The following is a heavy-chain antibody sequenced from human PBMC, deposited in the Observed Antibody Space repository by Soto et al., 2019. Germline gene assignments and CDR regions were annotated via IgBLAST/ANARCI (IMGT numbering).Heavy chain of an antibody. Sequence: EVQLVESGGGLVQPGGSLRLSCAASGFTFSAYSMNWVRQAPGKGLEWVSDISSSSSNTYYADSVKGRFTISRDNAKNTLYLQTNSLRAEDTAVYDCARWVGGESRYLDYWGQGTLVTVSS. D-gene: IGHD3-9*01. CDR3: ARWVGGESRYLDY. J-gene: IGHJ4*02. CDR2: ISSSSSNT. V-gene: IGHV3-48*01. CDR1: GFTFSAYS.